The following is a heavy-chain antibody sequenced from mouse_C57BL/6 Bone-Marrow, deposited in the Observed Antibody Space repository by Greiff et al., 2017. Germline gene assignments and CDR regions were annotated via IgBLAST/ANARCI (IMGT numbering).Heavy chain of an antibody. CDR3: ERLYYCSRCSFAY. V-gene: IGHV1-82*01. D-gene: IGHD1-1*01. J-gene: IGHJ2*01. CDR2: IYPGYGAT. Sequence: VKLQESGPELVKPGASVKISCKASGYAFSDSWMNWVKPRNGKGLAWIGLIYPGYGATNYNRKFKGKATLTVYKSSSTAYMQLISLTSEDSAVYYCERLYYCSRCSFAYWGQGTTLTVSS. CDR1: GYAFSDSW.